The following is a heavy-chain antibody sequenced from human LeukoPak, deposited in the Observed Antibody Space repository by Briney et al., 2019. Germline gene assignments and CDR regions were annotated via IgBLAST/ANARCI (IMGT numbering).Heavy chain of an antibody. CDR3: ARNGYGSGSSW. CDR1: GGSISSGSYY. D-gene: IGHD3-10*01. CDR2: IYTSGST. Sequence: SETLSLTCTVSGGSISSGSYYWSWIRQPAGKGLEWIGRIYTSGSTNYNPSLKSRVTISVDTSKNQFSLKLSSVTAADTAVYYCARNGYGSGSSWWGQGTLVTVSS. J-gene: IGHJ4*02. V-gene: IGHV4-61*02.